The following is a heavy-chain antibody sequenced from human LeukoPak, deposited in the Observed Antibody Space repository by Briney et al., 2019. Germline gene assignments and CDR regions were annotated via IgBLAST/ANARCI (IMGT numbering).Heavy chain of an antibody. CDR3: ARDRWSIAARPNAFDI. CDR2: IKQDGSEK. Sequence: GGSLRLSCAASGFTFSSYWMSWVRQAPGKGLEWVANIKQDGSEKYYVDSVKGRFTISRDNAKNSLYLQMNSLRAEDTAVYYCARDRWSIAARPNAFDIWGQGTMVTVSS. V-gene: IGHV3-7*01. D-gene: IGHD6-6*01. CDR1: GFTFSSYW. J-gene: IGHJ3*02.